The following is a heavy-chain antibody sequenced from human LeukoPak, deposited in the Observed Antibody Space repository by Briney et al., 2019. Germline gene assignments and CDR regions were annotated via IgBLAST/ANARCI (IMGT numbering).Heavy chain of an antibody. V-gene: IGHV1-2*02. J-gene: IGHJ4*02. CDR1: GYTFTGYY. D-gene: IGHD7-27*01. CDR3: ARDHISENWGSLGK. CDR2: INPNSGGT. Sequence: ASVKVSCKASGYTFTGYYMHWVRQAPGQGLEWMGWINPNSGGTNYAQKFQGRVTITRDTSSNTVYMDLNRLTSDDTALYYCARDHISENWGSLGKWGQGTLVTVSS.